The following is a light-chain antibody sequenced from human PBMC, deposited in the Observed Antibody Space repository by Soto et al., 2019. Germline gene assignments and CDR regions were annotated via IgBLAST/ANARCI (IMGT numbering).Light chain of an antibody. J-gene: IGKJ1*01. CDR3: QQYNNWLWT. CDR1: QSVSSN. Sequence: VMTQSPATLSVSPGERATLSCRASQSVSSNLAWYQQKPGQAPRLLIYGASTRATGIPARFSGSGSGTEFTLTISSLQSADFAVYYCQQYNNWLWTFGQGTKVDI. V-gene: IGKV3-15*01. CDR2: GAS.